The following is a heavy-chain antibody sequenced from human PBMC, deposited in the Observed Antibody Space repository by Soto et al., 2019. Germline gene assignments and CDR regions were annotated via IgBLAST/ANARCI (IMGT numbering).Heavy chain of an antibody. CDR3: AGDLVGGAVDRVCKYYGMGV. CDR2: IYYRGST. Sequence: SETLSLTCSVSGGSIKSGDHYWSWIRPPPGKGPEWIGYIYYRGSTYYNPSLKSRVIRSADTSQNQCSLNLTSLTAADPAVYFCAGDLVGGAVDRVCKYYGMGVWRKGTRVSV. D-gene: IGHD2-21*01. CDR1: GGSIKSGDHY. J-gene: IGHJ6*01. V-gene: IGHV4-30-4*01.